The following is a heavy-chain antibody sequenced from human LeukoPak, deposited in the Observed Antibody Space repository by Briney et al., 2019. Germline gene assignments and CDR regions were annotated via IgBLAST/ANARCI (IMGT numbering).Heavy chain of an antibody. Sequence: GGSLRLSCAASGFTFSSYAMSWVRQAPGKGLEWVSAISGSGGSTYYADSVKGRFTISRDNSKNTLYLQMNSLRAEDTAVYYCARDLGYSSGWSQGWFDPWGREPWSPSPQ. CDR1: GFTFSSYA. CDR3: ARDLGYSSGWSQGWFDP. CDR2: ISGSGGST. V-gene: IGHV3-23*01. D-gene: IGHD6-13*01. J-gene: IGHJ5*02.